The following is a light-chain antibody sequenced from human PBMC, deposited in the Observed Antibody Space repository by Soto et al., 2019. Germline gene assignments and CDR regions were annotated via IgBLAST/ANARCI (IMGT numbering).Light chain of an antibody. CDR1: SSDVGGYNY. V-gene: IGLV2-14*03. J-gene: IGLJ1*01. Sequence: QSVLTQPASVSGSPGQSITISCTGTSSDVGGYNYVSWYQQHPGKAPKLMIYDVSNRPSGVSYRFSGSKSGNTASLTISGLQAEDEADYYCSSYTSSSLHVFGTGPKVTVL. CDR3: SSYTSSSLHV. CDR2: DVS.